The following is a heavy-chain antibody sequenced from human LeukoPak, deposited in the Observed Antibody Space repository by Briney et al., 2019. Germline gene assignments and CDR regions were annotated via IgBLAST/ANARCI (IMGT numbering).Heavy chain of an antibody. Sequence: GGSLRLSCAASGFTFSSYAMSWVRQAPGKGLEWVSAIGGSGGTTYYADSVKGRFTISRDNSKNTLYLQMNSLRAEDTAVYYCAKIGYGSGSSKRYYFDCWGQGTLVTVSS. J-gene: IGHJ4*02. V-gene: IGHV3-23*01. CDR2: IGGSGGTT. CDR3: AKIGYGSGSSKRYYFDC. D-gene: IGHD3-10*01. CDR1: GFTFSSYA.